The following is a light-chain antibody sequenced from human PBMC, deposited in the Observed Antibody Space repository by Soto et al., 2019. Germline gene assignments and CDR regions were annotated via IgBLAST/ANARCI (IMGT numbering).Light chain of an antibody. CDR2: KAS. CDR1: QSISSW. J-gene: IGKJ1*01. Sequence: DIQMTQSPSTLSASVGDRVTITCRASQSISSWLAWYQQKPGKATKLLIYKASSLESGVPSRFSGSGSGTEFTLTISSLPPDDFATYYCQQYNSYWTFGQGTKVEI. V-gene: IGKV1-5*03. CDR3: QQYNSYWT.